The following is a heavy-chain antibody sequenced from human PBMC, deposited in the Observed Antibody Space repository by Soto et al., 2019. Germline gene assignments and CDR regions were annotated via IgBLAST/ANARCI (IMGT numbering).Heavy chain of an antibody. Sequence: EVPLLESGGGLVQPGGSLRLSCAATGFTFSTYAMHWVRQAPGKGLEWVSALIGTGGKTSYADSVKGRFTISRDNSKDTLYLQMNSLRAEDTAVYYCAKDFQRYSYGSYYYMDVWGQGTTVTVAS. J-gene: IGHJ6*02. D-gene: IGHD5-18*01. CDR2: LIGTGGKT. CDR1: GFTFSTYA. V-gene: IGHV3-23*01. CDR3: AKDFQRYSYGSYYYMDV.